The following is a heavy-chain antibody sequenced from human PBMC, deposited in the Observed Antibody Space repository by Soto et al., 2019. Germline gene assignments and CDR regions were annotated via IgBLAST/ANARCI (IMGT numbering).Heavy chain of an antibody. CDR3: AKKGGVGGSPAAATGYMDV. Sequence: GGSLRLSCAASGFTFSSYAMSWVRQAPGKGLEWVSAISGSGGSTYYADSVKGRFTISRENSKNTLYLQMNSLRAEDTAVYYCAKKGGVGGSPAAATGYMDVWGKGTTVTVSS. D-gene: IGHD2-15*01. CDR1: GFTFSSYA. V-gene: IGHV3-23*01. CDR2: ISGSGGST. J-gene: IGHJ6*03.